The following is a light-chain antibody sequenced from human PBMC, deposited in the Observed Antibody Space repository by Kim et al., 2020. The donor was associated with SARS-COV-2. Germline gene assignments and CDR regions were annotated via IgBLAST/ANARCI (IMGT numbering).Light chain of an antibody. CDR3: QQYGSSPRT. CDR1: QSVSHSY. CDR2: GAS. Sequence: LPSGTRAPLSGTANQSVSHSYLAWYHQKPGQAPGLLISGASSRAPGIPDRFSGSGSGTDFTLTISRLEPEDFAVYYCQQYGSSPRTFGQETKLEIK. V-gene: IGKV3-20*01. J-gene: IGKJ2*01.